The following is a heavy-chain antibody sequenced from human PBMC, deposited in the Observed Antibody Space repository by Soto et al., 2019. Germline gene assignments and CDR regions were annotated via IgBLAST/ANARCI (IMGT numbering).Heavy chain of an antibody. D-gene: IGHD6-13*01. CDR2: ISGSGGST. Sequence: GGLKRLSCAASGFTCRSYAMSWVRQETGKGLEWVSAISGSGGSTYYADSVKGRFTISRDNSKNTLYLQMNSLRAEDTAVYYCAKVSSSSGPYYYDGMDVWCQGTTVTVSS. CDR1: GFTCRSYA. J-gene: IGHJ6*02. CDR3: AKVSSSSGPYYYDGMDV. V-gene: IGHV3-23*01.